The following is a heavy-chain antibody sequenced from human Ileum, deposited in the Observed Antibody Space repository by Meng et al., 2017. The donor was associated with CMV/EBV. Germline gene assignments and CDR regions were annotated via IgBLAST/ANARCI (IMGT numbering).Heavy chain of an antibody. V-gene: IGHV4-4*07. CDR3: ARWGSGMSPTADWFDP. CDR2: IYSNGAT. J-gene: IGHJ5*02. D-gene: IGHD2-15*01. Sequence: VHLQAPGPGPVKPSETLSLICTVSGDSMNDYFWTWIRQPAGKGLEWIGRIYSNGATNYNPSLQSRVTMSIGTSKNQFSLKVTSVTAADTAVYYCARWGSGMSPTADWFDPWGQGTLVTVSS. CDR1: GDSMNDYF.